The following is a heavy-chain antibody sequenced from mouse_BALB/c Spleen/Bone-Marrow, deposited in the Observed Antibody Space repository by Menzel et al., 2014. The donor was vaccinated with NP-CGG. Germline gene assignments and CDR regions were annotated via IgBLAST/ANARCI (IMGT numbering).Heavy chain of an antibody. D-gene: IGHD2-2*01. V-gene: IGHV1-80*01. CDR1: GYAFSSYW. CDR3: AKVTTGFAY. CDR2: IYPGDGDT. J-gene: IGHJ3*01. Sequence: LVEPGAELVRPGSSVKISCKASGYAFSSYWVTWVKQRPGQGLEWIGQIYPGDGDTNYNGKFKDKVTLTADKSSSAAYMQLSSLTSEDSAVYFCAKVTTGFAYWGQGTLVTVSA.